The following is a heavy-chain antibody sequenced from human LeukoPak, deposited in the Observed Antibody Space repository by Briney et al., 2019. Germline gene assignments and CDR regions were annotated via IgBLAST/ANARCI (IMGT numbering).Heavy chain of an antibody. CDR3: ATGYSSGWY. CDR1: GFTFSDYY. D-gene: IGHD6-19*01. J-gene: IGHJ4*02. V-gene: IGHV3-11*01. CDR2: ISSGGITI. Sequence: GGSLRLSCAASGFTFSDYYMSWVRQAPGKGLEWVSYISSGGITIHYADSVKGRFTISRDNAKNSLYLQMNSLRAEDTAVYYCATGYSSGWYWGQGTLVTVSS.